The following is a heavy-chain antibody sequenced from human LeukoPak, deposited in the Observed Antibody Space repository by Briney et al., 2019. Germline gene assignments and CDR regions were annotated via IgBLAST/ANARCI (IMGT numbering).Heavy chain of an antibody. CDR2: ISSRSGNI. CDR3: ARPRDGYNPWYFDY. J-gene: IGHJ4*02. D-gene: IGHD5-24*01. Sequence: GGSLRLSCAASGFTFSSYSMNWVRQAPGKGLEWVSYISSRSGNIYYADSVKGRFTVSRDNTKNSLYLQMNSLRVEDTAVYYCARPRDGYNPWYFDYWGQGTLVTVSS. CDR1: GFTFSSYS. V-gene: IGHV3-48*04.